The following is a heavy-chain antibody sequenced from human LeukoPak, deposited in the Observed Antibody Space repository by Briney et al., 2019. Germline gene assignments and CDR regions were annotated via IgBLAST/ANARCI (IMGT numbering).Heavy chain of an antibody. J-gene: IGHJ3*02. CDR3: ARTLVVINDAFDI. CDR2: INPNSGDT. D-gene: IGHD3-22*01. V-gene: IGHV1-2*02. CDR1: GYTFTDHY. Sequence: ASVKVSCKASGYTFTDHYMHWVRQAPGQGLEWMGWINPNSGDTNYAQKFQGRVSMTGDTSISTAYMELSRLRSDDTAVYYCARTLVVINDAFDIWGQGTMVTVSS.